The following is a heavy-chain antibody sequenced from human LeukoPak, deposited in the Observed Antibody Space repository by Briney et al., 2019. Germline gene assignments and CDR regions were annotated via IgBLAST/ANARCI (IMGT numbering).Heavy chain of an antibody. D-gene: IGHD2-2*01. Sequence: GRSLRLSCAASGFTFSSYAMHWVRQAPGKGLEWVAVISYDGSNKYYADSVKGRFTISRDNSKNTLYLQMNSLRAEDTAVYYCARDHCSSTSCYAPYYYGMDVWGQGTTVTVSS. CDR3: ARDHCSSTSCYAPYYYGMDV. V-gene: IGHV3-30-3*01. CDR2: ISYDGSNK. CDR1: GFTFSSYA. J-gene: IGHJ6*02.